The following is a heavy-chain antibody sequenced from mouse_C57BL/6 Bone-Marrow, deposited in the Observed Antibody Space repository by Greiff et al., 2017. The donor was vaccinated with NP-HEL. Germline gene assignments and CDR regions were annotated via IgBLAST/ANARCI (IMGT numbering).Heavy chain of an antibody. CDR3: ARGGTTVVEGY. Sequence: ESGPGLVKPSQSLSLTCSVTGYSITSGYYWNWIRQFPGNKLEWMGYISYDGSNNYNPSLKNRISITRDTSKNQFFLKLNSVTTEDTATYYCARGGTTVVEGYWGQGTTLTVSS. J-gene: IGHJ2*01. V-gene: IGHV3-6*01. D-gene: IGHD1-1*01. CDR1: GYSITSGYY. CDR2: ISYDGSN.